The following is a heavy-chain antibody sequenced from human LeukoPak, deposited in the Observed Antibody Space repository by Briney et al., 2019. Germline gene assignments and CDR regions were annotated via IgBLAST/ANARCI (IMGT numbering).Heavy chain of an antibody. CDR3: ATGEQWPAPYFDY. V-gene: IGHV1-69*13. Sequence: SVKVSCKASGGTFSSYAISWVRQAPGQGLEWMGGIIPIFGTANYAQKFQGRVTITADESTSTAYMELSSLRSEDTAVYYCATGEQWPAPYFDYWGQGTLVTVSS. J-gene: IGHJ4*02. D-gene: IGHD6-19*01. CDR1: GGTFSSYA. CDR2: IIPIFGTA.